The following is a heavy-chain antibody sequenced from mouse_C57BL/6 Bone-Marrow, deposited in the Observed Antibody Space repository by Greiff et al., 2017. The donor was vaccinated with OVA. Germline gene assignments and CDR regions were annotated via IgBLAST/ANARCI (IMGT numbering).Heavy chain of an antibody. V-gene: IGHV2-2*01. CDR3: ARNPHYYGSSGDYAMDY. J-gene: IGHJ4*01. D-gene: IGHD1-1*01. CDR2: IWSGGST. Sequence: VQGVESGPGLVQPSQSLSITCTVSGFSLTSYGVHWVRQSPGKGLEWLGVIWSGGSTDYNAAFISRLSISKDNSKSQVFFKMNSLQADDTAIYYCARNPHYYGSSGDYAMDYWGQGTSVTVSS. CDR1: GFSLTSYG.